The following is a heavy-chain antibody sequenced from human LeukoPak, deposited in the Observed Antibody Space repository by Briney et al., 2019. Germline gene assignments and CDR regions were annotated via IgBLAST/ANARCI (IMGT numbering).Heavy chain of an antibody. J-gene: IGHJ6*02. V-gene: IGHV1-2*04. D-gene: IGHD4-11*01. CDR1: GYTSTSYY. Sequence: ASVKVSCKASGYTSTSYYMHWVRQAPGQGLEWMGWINPNSGGTNYAQKFQGWVTMTRDTSISTAYMELSRLRSDDTAVYYCARGGYSNYLWYYYYGMDVWGQGTTVTVSS. CDR2: INPNSGGT. CDR3: ARGGYSNYLWYYYYGMDV.